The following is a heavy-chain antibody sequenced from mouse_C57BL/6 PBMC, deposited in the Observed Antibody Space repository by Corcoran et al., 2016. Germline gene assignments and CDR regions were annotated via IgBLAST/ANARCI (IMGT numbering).Heavy chain of an antibody. Sequence: EVQLQQSGPELVKPGASVKISCKASGYTFTDYYMNWVKQSHGKSLEWIGDINPNNGGTSYNQKFKGKATLTVDKSSSTAYMELRSLTSEDSAGYYCARDYGSSPHDYWGQGTTLTVSS. CDR2: INPNNGGT. J-gene: IGHJ2*01. D-gene: IGHD1-1*01. V-gene: IGHV1-26*01. CDR3: ARDYGSSPHDY. CDR1: GYTFTDYY.